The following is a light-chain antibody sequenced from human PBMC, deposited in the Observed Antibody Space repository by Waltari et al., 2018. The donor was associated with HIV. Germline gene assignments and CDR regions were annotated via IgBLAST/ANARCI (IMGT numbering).Light chain of an antibody. CDR3: EVWDRSYKEGV. Sequence: SYVLTQAPSLSVAPGQSATISCGNIGSTSVQWYRQKPGRAPLLVVLDDVDRSPGITAGLSGARSGETDTLTIRGGEAGDEGDYYGEVWDRSYKEGVFGGGT. CDR2: DDV. V-gene: IGLV3-21*02. J-gene: IGLJ2*01. CDR1: NIGSTS.